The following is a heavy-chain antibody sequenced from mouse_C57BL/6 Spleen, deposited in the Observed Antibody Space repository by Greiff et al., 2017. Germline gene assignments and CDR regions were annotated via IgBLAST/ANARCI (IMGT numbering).Heavy chain of an antibody. Sequence: VQLQQSGAELVKPGASVKMSCKASGYTFTTYPIEWMQQNHGKSLEWIGNFHPYNDDTKYNEKFKGKATLTVEKSSSTVYLELSRLTSDDSAVYYCSRRGYYGPWFAYWGQGTLVTVSA. D-gene: IGHD1-1*01. CDR1: GYTFTTYP. CDR2: FHPYNDDT. J-gene: IGHJ3*01. CDR3: SRRGYYGPWFAY. V-gene: IGHV1-47*01.